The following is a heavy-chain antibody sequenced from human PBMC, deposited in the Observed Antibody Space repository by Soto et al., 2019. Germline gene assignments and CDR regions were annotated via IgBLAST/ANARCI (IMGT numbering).Heavy chain of an antibody. Sequence: PGGSLRLSCAASGFTFSSYGMHWVRQAPGKGLEWVAVISYDGSNKYYADSVKGRFTISRDNSKNTLYLQMNSLRAEDMAVYYCAKLAVAGRAFYGMDVWGQGTTVTVSS. J-gene: IGHJ6*02. CDR3: AKLAVAGRAFYGMDV. CDR1: GFTFSSYG. V-gene: IGHV3-30*18. CDR2: ISYDGSNK. D-gene: IGHD6-19*01.